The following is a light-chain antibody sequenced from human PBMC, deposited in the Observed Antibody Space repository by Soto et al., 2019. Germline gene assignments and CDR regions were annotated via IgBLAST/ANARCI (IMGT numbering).Light chain of an antibody. CDR1: QSVSSNY. V-gene: IGKV3-20*01. J-gene: IGKJ1*01. CDR2: GAS. CDR3: QQYDTSPRT. Sequence: EVMLTQSPGTLSLSPGERATLSCRASQSVSSNYLAWYQQKSGQAPRLLIYGASNRATGIPDRFSGSGSGTGFTLTIRRLEPEDFAVYYCQQYDTSPRTFGQGTKGEFK.